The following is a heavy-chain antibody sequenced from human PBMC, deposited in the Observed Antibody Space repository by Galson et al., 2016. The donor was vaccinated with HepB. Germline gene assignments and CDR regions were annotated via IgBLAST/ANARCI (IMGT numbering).Heavy chain of an antibody. CDR3: ARLRLYMPFDY. CDR1: GFSLSTSGVG. J-gene: IGHJ4*02. Sequence: PALVKPTQTPTLTCTFSGFSLSTSGVGVGWIRQPPGKALEWLALIYWDDDKRYSPSLKSRLTITKDTSKNQVVLTMTNIDPVDTATYYCARLRLYMPFDYWGQGTLVTVSS. V-gene: IGHV2-5*02. CDR2: IYWDDDK. D-gene: IGHD2-2*01.